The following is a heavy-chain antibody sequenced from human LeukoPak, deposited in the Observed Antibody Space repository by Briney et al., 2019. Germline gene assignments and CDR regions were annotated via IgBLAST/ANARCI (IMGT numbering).Heavy chain of an antibody. V-gene: IGHV3-53*01. CDR3: AREGERGVAINYCFAN. J-gene: IGHJ4*02. CDR2: IYGGGNT. Sequence: GGSLRLSCAASGFSDSNNYMSWVRQAPGKGLEGVSFIYGGGNTHYADSVKGRFTISRDSSKNTVYLQMNRLRAEDTAVYYCAREGERGVAINYCFANWGQGTLVTVSS. CDR1: GFSDSNNY. D-gene: IGHD3-10*01.